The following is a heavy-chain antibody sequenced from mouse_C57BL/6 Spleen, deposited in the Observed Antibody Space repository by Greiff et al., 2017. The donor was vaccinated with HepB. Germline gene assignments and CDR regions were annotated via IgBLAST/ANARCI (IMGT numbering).Heavy chain of an antibody. J-gene: IGHJ2*01. CDR1: GYTFTDYY. V-gene: IGHV1-26*01. Sequence: EVQLQQSGPELVKPGASVKISCKASGYTFTDYYMNWVKQSHGKSLEWIGDINPNNGGTSYNQKFKGKATLTVDKSSSTAYMELRSLTSEDSAVYYCAREGGRRYYFDYWGQGTTLTVSS. D-gene: IGHD1-1*01. CDR2: INPNNGGT. CDR3: AREGGRRYYFDY.